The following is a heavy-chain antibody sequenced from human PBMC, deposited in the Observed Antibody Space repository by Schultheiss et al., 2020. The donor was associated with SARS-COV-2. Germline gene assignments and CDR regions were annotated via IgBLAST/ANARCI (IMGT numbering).Heavy chain of an antibody. CDR3: ARGYYDSSGYYYFDY. J-gene: IGHJ4*02. CDR1: GGTFSSYA. V-gene: IGHV1-46*01. CDR2: INPSGGST. D-gene: IGHD3-22*01. Sequence: ASVKVSCKASGGTFSSYAISWVRQAPGQGLEWMGIINPSGGSTSYAQKFQGRVTMTRDTSTSTVYMELSSLRSEDTAVYYCARGYYDSSGYYYFDYWGQGTLVTVSS.